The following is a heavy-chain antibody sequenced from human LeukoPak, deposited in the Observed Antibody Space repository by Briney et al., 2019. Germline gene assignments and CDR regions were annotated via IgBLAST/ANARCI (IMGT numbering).Heavy chain of an antibody. Sequence: SETLSLTCAVYGGSFSRYYWSWIRQPPGKGLEWIGEINHSGSTNYNPSLKSRVTISVDTSKNQFSLKLSSVTAADTAVYYCARGPRWVKTSDAFDIWGQGTMVTVSS. CDR3: ARGPRWVKTSDAFDI. CDR1: GGSFSRYY. J-gene: IGHJ3*02. V-gene: IGHV4-34*01. D-gene: IGHD2-21*01. CDR2: INHSGST.